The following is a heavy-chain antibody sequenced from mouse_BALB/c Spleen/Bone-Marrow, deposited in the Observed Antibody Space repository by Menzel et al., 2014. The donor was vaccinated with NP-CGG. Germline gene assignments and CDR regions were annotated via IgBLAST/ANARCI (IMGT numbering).Heavy chain of an antibody. D-gene: IGHD2-14*01. CDR3: ARHNYRYDDYAMDY. Sequence: EVKLQESGGGLVQPGESLKLSCESNEYEFPSHDMSWVRKTPEKRPELVAAINSDGGSTYYPDTMERRFIISRDNTKKTLYLQMSSLRSEDTALYYCARHNYRYDDYAMDYWGQGTSVTVSS. J-gene: IGHJ4*01. V-gene: IGHV5-2*01. CDR1: EYEFPSHD. CDR2: INSDGGST.